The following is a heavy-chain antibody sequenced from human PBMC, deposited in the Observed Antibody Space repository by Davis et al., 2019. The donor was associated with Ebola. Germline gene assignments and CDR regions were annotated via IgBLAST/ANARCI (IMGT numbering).Heavy chain of an antibody. J-gene: IGHJ6*03. CDR2: IYYSVST. D-gene: IGHD3-22*01. CDR1: GGSISRGGSY. V-gene: IGHV4-31*03. CDR3: ARDLRYDSSGYDYYFYMDV. Sequence: PSETLSLTCTVSGGSISRGGSYWTWIRQHPGKGLEWIGYIYYSVSTYYNPSLKSRVTISLDTSKNQFSLNLYSVTAADTAVYYCARDLRYDSSGYDYYFYMDVWGKGTTVTVSS.